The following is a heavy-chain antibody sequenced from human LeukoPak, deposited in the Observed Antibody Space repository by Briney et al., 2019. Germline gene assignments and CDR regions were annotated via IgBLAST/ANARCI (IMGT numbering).Heavy chain of an antibody. CDR3: AIREMYSSGWCLGY. CDR1: GFTFSSYA. V-gene: IGHV3-23*01. CDR2: ISGSGGST. Sequence: GGSLRLSCAACGFTFSSYAMSWVRQAPGKGLEWVSAISGSGGSTYYADSVKGRFTISRDNSKNTLYLQMNSLRAEDTALYYCAIREMYSSGWCLGYWGQGTLVTVSS. D-gene: IGHD6-19*01. J-gene: IGHJ1*01.